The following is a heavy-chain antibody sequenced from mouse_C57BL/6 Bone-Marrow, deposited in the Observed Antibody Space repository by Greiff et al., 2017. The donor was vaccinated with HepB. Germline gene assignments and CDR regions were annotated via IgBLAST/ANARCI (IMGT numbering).Heavy chain of an antibody. V-gene: IGHV6-3*01. CDR2: IRLKSDNYAT. J-gene: IGHJ3*01. CDR3: TGRGYYGFAY. Sequence: EVKVVESGGGLVQPGGSMKLSCVASGFTFSNYWMNWVRQSPEKGLEWVAQIRLKSDNYATHYAESVKGRFTISRDDSKSSVYLQMNNLRAEDTGIYYCTGRGYYGFAYWGQGTLVTVSA. D-gene: IGHD2-3*01. CDR1: GFTFSNYW.